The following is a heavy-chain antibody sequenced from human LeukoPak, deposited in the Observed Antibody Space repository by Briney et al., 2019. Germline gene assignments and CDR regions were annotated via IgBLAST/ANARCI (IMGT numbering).Heavy chain of an antibody. Sequence: ASVKVSCKASGYTFTSYGINWVRQAPGQGLEWMAWINPDSGDSYSAPKFQGRVTMTRDTSISTASMEVSWLTSDDTAVYYCATGVATAFTYWGQGTLVTVSS. J-gene: IGHJ4*02. V-gene: IGHV1-2*02. D-gene: IGHD5-12*01. CDR1: GYTFTSYG. CDR2: INPDSGDS. CDR3: ATGVATAFTY.